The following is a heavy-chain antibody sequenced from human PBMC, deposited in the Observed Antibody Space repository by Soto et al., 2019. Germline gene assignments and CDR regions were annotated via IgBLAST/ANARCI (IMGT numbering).Heavy chain of an antibody. CDR3: AREFEQEWLGTPMWYMDV. CDR2: IWYDGSNK. V-gene: IGHV3-33*01. J-gene: IGHJ6*03. D-gene: IGHD6-19*01. CDR1: GFTFSSYG. Sequence: QVQLVESGGGVVQPGRSLRLSCAASGFTFSSYGMHWVRQAPGKGLEWVAVIWYDGSNKYYADSVKGRFTISRDNSKNTLYLQMNSLRAEDTAVNYCAREFEQEWLGTPMWYMDVWGKGTTVTVSS.